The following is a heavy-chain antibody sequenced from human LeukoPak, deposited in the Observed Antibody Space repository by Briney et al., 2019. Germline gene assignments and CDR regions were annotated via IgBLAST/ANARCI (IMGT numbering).Heavy chain of an antibody. V-gene: IGHV1-24*01. CDR1: GYTLTELS. CDR3: ATITMGGSGYDY. D-gene: IGHD3-10*01. Sequence: ASVKVSCKVSGYTLTELSMHWVRQAPGKGLEWMGGFDPEDGETIYAQKFQGRVTMTEGTSTDTAYMELSSLRSEDTAVYYCATITMGGSGYDYWGQGTLVTVSS. J-gene: IGHJ4*02. CDR2: FDPEDGET.